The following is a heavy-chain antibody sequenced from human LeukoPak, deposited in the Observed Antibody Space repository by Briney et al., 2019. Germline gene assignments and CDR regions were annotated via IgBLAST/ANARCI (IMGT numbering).Heavy chain of an antibody. CDR3: ARVRAVAGKSDAFDI. V-gene: IGHV4-61*09. D-gene: IGHD6-19*01. Sequence: PSQTLSLTCTVSGGSISSGSYYWRWIRQPAGKGLEWIGHIYTSGSTNYNPSLKSRVTISVDTSKNQFSLKLSSVTAADTAVYYCARVRAVAGKSDAFDIWGQGTMVTVSS. J-gene: IGHJ3*02. CDR2: IYTSGST. CDR1: GGSISSGSYY.